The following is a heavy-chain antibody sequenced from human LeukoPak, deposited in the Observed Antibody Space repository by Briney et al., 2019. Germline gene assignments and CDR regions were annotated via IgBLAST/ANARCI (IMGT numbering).Heavy chain of an antibody. CDR3: GGRTVVARDP. Sequence: GGSLRLSCAASGFSFSTHWMHWVRQAPGKGLVYVAEINSDVGATAYADSEKGGFTISRDNAKNTLQQEMSSRMTEDTAAIYCGGRTVVARDPWGQGTLVTVSS. V-gene: IGHV3-74*01. CDR2: INSDVGAT. D-gene: IGHD2-15*01. CDR1: GFSFSTHW. J-gene: IGHJ5*02.